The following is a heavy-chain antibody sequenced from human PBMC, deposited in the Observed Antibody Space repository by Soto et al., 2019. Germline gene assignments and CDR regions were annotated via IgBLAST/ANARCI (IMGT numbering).Heavy chain of an antibody. Sequence: QVQLQESGPGLVKPSGTLSLTCAVSSGSISSSNWWSWVRQPPGKGLEWIGEIYHSGSTNYNPSLKSRVTISVDKSTNQFSLKLSSVTAADTAVYYCARKYYDILTGSPSFDYWGQGTLVTVSS. D-gene: IGHD3-9*01. V-gene: IGHV4-4*02. CDR2: IYHSGST. CDR1: SGSISSSNW. J-gene: IGHJ4*02. CDR3: ARKYYDILTGSPSFDY.